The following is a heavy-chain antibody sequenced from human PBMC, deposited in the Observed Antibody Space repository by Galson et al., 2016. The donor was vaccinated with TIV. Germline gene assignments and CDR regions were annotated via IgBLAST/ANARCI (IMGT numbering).Heavy chain of an antibody. Sequence: SVKVSCKASGYSFTGYYMHWVRQAPGQGLEWMGWINPNIGTTKYEQKFQGWATMTRDTSTSTVYLELSRLKPDDTAVYYCAREEKGGAARSNYLEPWGQGTQVTV. D-gene: IGHD3-16*01. CDR1: GYSFTGYY. J-gene: IGHJ5*02. CDR2: INPNIGTT. CDR3: AREEKGGAARSNYLEP. V-gene: IGHV1-2*04.